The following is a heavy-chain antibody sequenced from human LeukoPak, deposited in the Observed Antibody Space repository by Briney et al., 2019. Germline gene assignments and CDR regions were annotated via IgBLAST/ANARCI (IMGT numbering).Heavy chain of an antibody. Sequence: GGSLRLSCAASGITFRSYGMHWVRQAPGKALEWVAVISYDGSHKYYADSVKGRFSISRDNSKNTLYLQMNSLRAEDTAVYYCARGGLGATIDYWGQGTLVTVSS. D-gene: IGHD1-26*01. CDR3: ARGGLGATIDY. CDR1: GITFRSYG. V-gene: IGHV3-30*03. J-gene: IGHJ4*02. CDR2: ISYDGSHK.